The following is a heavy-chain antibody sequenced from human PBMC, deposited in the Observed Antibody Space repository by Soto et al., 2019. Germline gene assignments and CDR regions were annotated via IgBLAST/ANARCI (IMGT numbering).Heavy chain of an antibody. CDR2: IWCDGSNK. CDR3: ARDRRNRSAMILDY. Sequence: PGGSLRLSCAASGFTFSSYGMHWVRQAPGKGLEWVAVIWCDGSNKYYADSVKGRFTISRDNSKNTLYLQMNSLRAEDTAVYYCARDRRNRSAMILDYWGQGTLVTVSS. J-gene: IGHJ4*02. V-gene: IGHV3-33*01. CDR1: GFTFSSYG. D-gene: IGHD3-22*01.